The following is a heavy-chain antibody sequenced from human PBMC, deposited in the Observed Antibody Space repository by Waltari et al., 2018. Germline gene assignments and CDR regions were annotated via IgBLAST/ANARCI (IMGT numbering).Heavy chain of an antibody. D-gene: IGHD3-3*01. CDR3: ASDYYDFWSGYPS. J-gene: IGHJ4*02. CDR2: INHSGRT. CDR1: GGSFSGYY. Sequence: QVQLQQWGAGLLKPSETLSLTCAVYGGSFSGYYWSWIRQPPGKGLEWIGEINHSGRTNYNPSLKSRVTISVETSKNQFSLKLSSVTAADTAVYYCASDYYDFWSGYPSWGQGTLVTVSS. V-gene: IGHV4-34*01.